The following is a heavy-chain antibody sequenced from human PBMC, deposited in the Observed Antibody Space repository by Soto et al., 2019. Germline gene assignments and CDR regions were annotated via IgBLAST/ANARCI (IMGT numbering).Heavy chain of an antibody. CDR1: GGTFSSYA. CDR2: IIPIFGTA. J-gene: IGHJ4*02. CDR3: ASDRDSRGPLDY. D-gene: IGHD3-22*01. V-gene: IGHV1-69*12. Sequence: QVQLVQSGAEVKKPGSSVKVSCKASGGTFSSYAISWVRQAPGHGLEWMGGIIPIFGTANYAQKFQGRVTITGDESTTTAYMELSSLRSEDMAVYCCASDRDSRGPLDYWGQGTLVTVSS.